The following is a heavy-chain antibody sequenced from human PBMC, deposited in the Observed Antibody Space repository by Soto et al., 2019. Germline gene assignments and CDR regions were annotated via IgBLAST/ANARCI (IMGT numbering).Heavy chain of an antibody. Sequence: GGSLRLSCAASGFTFSSYAMNWVRQAPGKGLEWVSSISSSSSYIYYADSVKGRFTISRDNAKNSLYLQMNSLRAEDTAVYYCAKLTGWFGAFDIWGQGTMVTVSS. J-gene: IGHJ3*02. D-gene: IGHD3-10*01. V-gene: IGHV3-21*04. CDR3: AKLTGWFGAFDI. CDR1: GFTFSSYA. CDR2: ISSSSSYI.